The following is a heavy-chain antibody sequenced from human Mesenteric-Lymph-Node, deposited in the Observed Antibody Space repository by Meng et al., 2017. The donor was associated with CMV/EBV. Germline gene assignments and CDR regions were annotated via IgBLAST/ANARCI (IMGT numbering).Heavy chain of an antibody. CDR1: GFTFRTYG. V-gene: IGHV3-33*01. CDR2: IWYDGGNA. J-gene: IGHJ4*02. D-gene: IGHD1-26*01. Sequence: SGFTFRTYGLHWVRQAPGKGLEWVAIIWYDGGNAYYADAVKGRLTISRDNSRNTLFLQMNSLRAEDTAVYYCARETAYSAGWQGFDYWGQGTLVTVSS. CDR3: ARETAYSAGWQGFDY.